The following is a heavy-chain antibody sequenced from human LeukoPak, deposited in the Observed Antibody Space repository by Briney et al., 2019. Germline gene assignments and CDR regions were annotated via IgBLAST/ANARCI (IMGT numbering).Heavy chain of an antibody. J-gene: IGHJ4*02. CDR2: IYYSGST. Sequence: SETLSLTCTVSGGSIRSGSHYWAWIRQPPGKGLEWIGSIYYSGSTYYNPSLENRATISIDTSKNHFSLKLSSLSAADTSVYYCAKRDDSGGNLVDLWGQGTLVTVS. D-gene: IGHD3-22*01. CDR3: AKRDDSGGNLVDL. CDR1: GGSIRSGSHY. V-gene: IGHV4-39*02.